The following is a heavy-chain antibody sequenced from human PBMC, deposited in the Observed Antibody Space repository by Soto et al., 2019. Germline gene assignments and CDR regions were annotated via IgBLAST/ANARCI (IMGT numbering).Heavy chain of an antibody. J-gene: IGHJ4*02. CDR2: IKSKTDGGTT. V-gene: IGHV3-15*07. CDR3: TTFKDTAMVRTPFDY. D-gene: IGHD5-18*01. Sequence: PGVSLRLSCAASGFTFSNAWMNWVRQAPGKGLEWVGRIKSKTDGGTTDYAAPVKGRFTISRDDSKNTLYLQMNSLKTEDTAVYYCTTFKDTAMVRTPFDYRGQGTLVTGSS. CDR1: GFTFSNAW.